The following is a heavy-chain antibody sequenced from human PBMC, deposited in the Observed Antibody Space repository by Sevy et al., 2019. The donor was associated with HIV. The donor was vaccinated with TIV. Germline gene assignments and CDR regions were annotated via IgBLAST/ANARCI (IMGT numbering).Heavy chain of an antibody. CDR2: ISGSGGST. D-gene: IGHD2-15*01. J-gene: IGHJ4*02. CDR3: AKPGVVVVAANSFDY. CDR1: GFAFSSFE. V-gene: IGHV3-23*01. Sequence: GGSLRLSCAASGFAFSSFEMNWVRQAPGKGLEWVSAISGSGGSTYYADSVKGRFTISRDNSKNTLYLQMNSLRAEDTAVYYCAKPGVVVVAANSFDYWGQGTLVTVSS.